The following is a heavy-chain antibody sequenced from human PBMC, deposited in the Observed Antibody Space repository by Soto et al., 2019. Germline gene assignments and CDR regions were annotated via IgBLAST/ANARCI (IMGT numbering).Heavy chain of an antibody. CDR1: GYGFTSYW. D-gene: IGHD3-22*01. CDR2: IDPSDSYT. CDR3: ASSYDSSGYFRYYYGMDV. Sequence: GESLKISCKGSGYGFTSYWISWVRQMPGKGLEWMGRIDPSDSYTNYSPSFQGHVTISADKSISTAYLQWSSLKASDTAMYYCASSYDSSGYFRYYYGMDVWGQGTTVTVSS. V-gene: IGHV5-10-1*01. J-gene: IGHJ6*02.